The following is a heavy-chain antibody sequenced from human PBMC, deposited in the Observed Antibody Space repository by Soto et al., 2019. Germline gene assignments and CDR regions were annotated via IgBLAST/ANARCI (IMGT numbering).Heavy chain of an antibody. J-gene: IGHJ4*01. V-gene: IGHV3-21*04. CDR2: ISTITNYM. D-gene: IGHD2-2*01. Sequence: GGSLRLSCAASGFTLDSYTMNWVRQAPGKGLEWVSSISTITNYMYYADSVKGRFTISGDNAKHSLYLQVNSLRAEDTAIYYCAKDSHWAIISPTHDYWGHGTLVTVSS. CDR3: AKDSHWAIISPTHDY. CDR1: GFTLDSYT.